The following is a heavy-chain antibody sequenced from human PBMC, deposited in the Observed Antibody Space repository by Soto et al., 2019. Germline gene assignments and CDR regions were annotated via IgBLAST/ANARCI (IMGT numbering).Heavy chain of an antibody. V-gene: IGHV3-33*01. CDR2: IWSDGSNE. Sequence: QVQLVESGGGVVQPGRSLRLSCAASGLTFSTYGMHWVRQAPGKGLEWVALIWSDGSNEYYGDSAKGRFTIFRDNSKNTLYLQMNSLRVEDTAVYYCASEYIPVAGTSAMDYWGQGTLVTVSS. CDR3: ASEYIPVAGTSAMDY. CDR1: GLTFSTYG. J-gene: IGHJ4*02. D-gene: IGHD6-19*01.